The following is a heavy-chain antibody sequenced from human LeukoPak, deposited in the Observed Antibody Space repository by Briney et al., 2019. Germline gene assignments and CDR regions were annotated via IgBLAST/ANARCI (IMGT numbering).Heavy chain of an antibody. J-gene: IGHJ5*02. CDR1: GYTFTRYY. Sequence: ASVKVSCKASGYTFTRYYMHWVRQAPAQGLEWMGIINPSGGSTSYAQKFQGRVTMTRDTSTSTVYLELSSLRSEDTAVYYCARAGHMKWFDPWGQGTLVTVSS. V-gene: IGHV1-46*01. D-gene: IGHD2-21*01. CDR2: INPSGGST. CDR3: ARAGHMKWFDP.